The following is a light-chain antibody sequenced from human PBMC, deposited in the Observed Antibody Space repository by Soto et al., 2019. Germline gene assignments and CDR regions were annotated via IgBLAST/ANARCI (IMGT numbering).Light chain of an antibody. J-gene: IGKJ4*01. CDR1: QSVSSY. CDR3: QQRIIWPPT. Sequence: EIVLTQSPATLSLSPGERVTLSCRASQSVSSYLAWYQQKSGQAPRLLIYDATNRATDIPGRFSGSGSGTDFTLTIISLEPEDFAVYYCQQRIIWPPTFGGGTKVEIK. V-gene: IGKV3-11*01. CDR2: DAT.